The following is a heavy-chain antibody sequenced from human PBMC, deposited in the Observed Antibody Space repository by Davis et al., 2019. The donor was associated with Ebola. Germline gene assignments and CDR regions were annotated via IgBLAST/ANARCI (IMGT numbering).Heavy chain of an antibody. J-gene: IGHJ6*02. V-gene: IGHV4-34*01. D-gene: IGHD3-10*01. CDR1: GGSFSGYY. Sequence: PSETLSLTCAVYGGSFSGYYWSWIRQPPGKGLEWIGEINHSGSTNYNPSLKSRVTISVDTSKNQFSLKLSSVTAADTAVYYCARGSSLWFGLYGMDVWGQGTTVTVSS. CDR2: INHSGST. CDR3: ARGSSLWFGLYGMDV.